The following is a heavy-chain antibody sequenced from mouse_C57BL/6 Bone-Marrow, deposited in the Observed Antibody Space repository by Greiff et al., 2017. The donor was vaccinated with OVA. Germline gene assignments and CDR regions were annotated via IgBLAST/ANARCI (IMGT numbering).Heavy chain of an antibody. V-gene: IGHV5-17*01. CDR1: GFTFSDYG. J-gene: IGHJ1*03. D-gene: IGHD1-1*01. CDR3: AFGTYWYFDV. CDR2: ISSGSSTI. Sequence: EVLLVESGGGLVKPGGSLKLSCAASGFTFSDYGMHWVRQAPEKGLEWVAYISSGSSTIYYAATMTGRFTISRDNAKNTLCLQMTSLRSEDTAMYYCAFGTYWYFDVWGTGTTVTVSA.